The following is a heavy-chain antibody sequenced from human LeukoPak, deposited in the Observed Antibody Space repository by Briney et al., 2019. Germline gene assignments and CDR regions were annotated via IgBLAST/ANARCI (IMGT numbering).Heavy chain of an antibody. CDR2: INHSGGT. D-gene: IGHD4-17*01. CDR1: GGSFSGYY. Sequence: SETLSLTCAVYGGSFSGYYWSWIRQPPGKGLEWIGEINHSGGTNYNPSLKSRVTLSLATSKTHFSLKLTSVTAADTAVYYCASDDYGDLVNAFDIWGQGTMVTVSS. V-gene: IGHV4-34*01. CDR3: ASDDYGDLVNAFDI. J-gene: IGHJ3*02.